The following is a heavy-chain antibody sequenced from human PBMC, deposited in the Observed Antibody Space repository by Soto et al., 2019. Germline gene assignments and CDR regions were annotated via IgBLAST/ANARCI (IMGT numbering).Heavy chain of an antibody. CDR2: MFTTGTT. Sequence: EVQLVESGGELIQPGGYLRLSCAASGFAVGGFYMNWVRQAPGKGLEWVSVMFTTGTTYYADSVKGRFTISRDDSKNTLYLQMNSLRAEDTAVYYCARERYSYGFDYWGQGTVVTVSS. CDR3: ARERYSYGFDY. V-gene: IGHV3-53*01. D-gene: IGHD5-18*01. CDR1: GFAVGGFY. J-gene: IGHJ4*02.